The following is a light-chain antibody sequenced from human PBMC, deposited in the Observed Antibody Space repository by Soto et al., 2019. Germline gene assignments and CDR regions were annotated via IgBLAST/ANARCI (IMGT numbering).Light chain of an antibody. V-gene: IGKV1-12*01. Sequence: DIQMTQSPSSVSASVGDRVTITCRASQGVGSWLAWYQQKPGKAPNLLIYGASNLHSGVPSRFIGSGSGTEFTLTISSLQPEDFATYFCQQTNSFPFTFGQGTRLYIK. CDR1: QGVGSW. CDR2: GAS. CDR3: QQTNSFPFT. J-gene: IGKJ2*01.